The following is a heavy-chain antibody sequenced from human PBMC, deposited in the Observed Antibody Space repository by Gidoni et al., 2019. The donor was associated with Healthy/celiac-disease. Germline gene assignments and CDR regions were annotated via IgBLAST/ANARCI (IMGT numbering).Heavy chain of an antibody. V-gene: IGHV3-9*01. CDR2: ISWNSGSI. CDR1: GLTFDDYA. CDR3: AKAMYYYDSSGYFPWYYYGMDV. J-gene: IGHJ6*02. Sequence: EVQLVESGGGLVQPGRSLRLSWAASGLTFDDYALHWVRQAPGKGLGWVSGISWNSGSIGYADSVKGRFTISRDNAKNSLYLQMNSLRAEATALYYCAKAMYYYDSSGYFPWYYYGMDVWGQGTTVTVSS. D-gene: IGHD3-22*01.